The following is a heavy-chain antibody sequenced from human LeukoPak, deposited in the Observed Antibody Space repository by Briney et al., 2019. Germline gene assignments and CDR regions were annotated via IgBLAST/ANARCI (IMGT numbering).Heavy chain of an antibody. D-gene: IGHD3-22*01. Sequence: SETLSLTCTVSGGSISSYYWNWIRQPPGKGLEWIGYGYYSGSTNYNPSLKSRVTISVDTSKNQFSLKLYSVTAADTAVYYCARDSSGYYLFDPWGQGTLVTVSS. CDR2: GYYSGST. J-gene: IGHJ5*02. CDR1: GGSISSYY. V-gene: IGHV4-59*01. CDR3: ARDSSGYYLFDP.